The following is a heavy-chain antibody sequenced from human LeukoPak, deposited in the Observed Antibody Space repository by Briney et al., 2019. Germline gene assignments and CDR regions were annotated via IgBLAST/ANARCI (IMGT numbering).Heavy chain of an antibody. V-gene: IGHV4-39*01. CDR2: IYYSGST. Sequence: SETLSLTCTVSGGSISSSSYYWGWIRQPPGKGLEWIGSIYYSGSTYYNPSLKSRVTISVDTPKNQFSLKLSSVTAADTAVYYCARPGSGWSNFDYWGQGTLVTVSS. J-gene: IGHJ4*02. CDR1: GGSISSSSYY. CDR3: ARPGSGWSNFDY. D-gene: IGHD6-19*01.